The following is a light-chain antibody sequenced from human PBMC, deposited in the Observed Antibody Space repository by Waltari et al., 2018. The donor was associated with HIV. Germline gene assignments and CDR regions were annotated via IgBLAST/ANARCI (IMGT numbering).Light chain of an antibody. J-gene: IGKJ4*01. CDR1: QSVSTN. Sequence: EIMMTQSPATLSVSPGARATLSCRASQSVSTNLPWYQQKPGQAPRLLIYGASTRATGIPARFSGSGSGTDFTLTISSLQSEDSVTDYCQQYNNWPLALGGGTKVEIK. V-gene: IGKV3-15*01. CDR3: QQYNNWPLA. CDR2: GAS.